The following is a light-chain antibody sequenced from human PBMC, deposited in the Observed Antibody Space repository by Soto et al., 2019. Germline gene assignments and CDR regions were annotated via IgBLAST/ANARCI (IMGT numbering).Light chain of an antibody. J-gene: IGLJ2*01. CDR2: DNN. Sequence: QSVLTQPPSVSAAPGQKVTISCSGSSSNIGDNYVSWYQQLPGTAPKLLIYDNNKRPSGIPDRLSGSKSGTSATLGITGLQTGDEADYYCGTWDSTLTTVVFGGGTQLTV. CDR1: SSNIGDNY. V-gene: IGLV1-51*01. CDR3: GTWDSTLTTVV.